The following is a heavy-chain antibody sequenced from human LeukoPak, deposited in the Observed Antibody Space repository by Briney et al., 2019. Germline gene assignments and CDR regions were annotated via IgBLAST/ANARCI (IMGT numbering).Heavy chain of an antibody. V-gene: IGHV3-30*03. Sequence: GRSLRLSCAASGFTFSSYGMHWVRQAPGKGLEWVAVISYDGSNKYYADSVKGRFTISRDNSKNTLYLQMNSLRAEDTAVYYCTRDFVEPYYFDSWGQGSLVTVSS. CDR3: TRDFVEPYYFDS. J-gene: IGHJ4*02. CDR1: GFTFSSYG. CDR2: ISYDGSNK. D-gene: IGHD1-14*01.